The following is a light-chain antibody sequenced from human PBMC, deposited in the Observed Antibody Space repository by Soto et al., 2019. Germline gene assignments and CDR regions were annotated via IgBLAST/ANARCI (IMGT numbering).Light chain of an antibody. CDR3: CSYAGSSTLVL. J-gene: IGLJ2*01. V-gene: IGLV2-23*01. CDR1: SGDVGSYNL. CDR2: EGT. Sequence: QSALTQPASVSGSPGQSITISCTGTSGDVGSYNLVSWYQQHPGKAPKLLIYEGTKRASGVSNRFSESKSGNTASLTISGLQAEDEADYYCCSYAGSSTLVLFGGGTQLTVL.